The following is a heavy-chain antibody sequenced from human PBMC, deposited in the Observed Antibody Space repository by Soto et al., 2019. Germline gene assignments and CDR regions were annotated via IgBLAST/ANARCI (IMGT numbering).Heavy chain of an antibody. D-gene: IGHD2-15*01. CDR3: ANGPYCSGGSCYPNWFDP. V-gene: IGHV3-23*01. J-gene: IGHJ5*02. CDR2: ISGSGGST. Sequence: GGSLGLSCAACGFNFSSYAMSWVRQATGKGLEWVSAISGSGGSTYYADSVKGRFTISRDNSKNTLYLQMNSLRAEDTAVYYCANGPYCSGGSCYPNWFDPWGQGTLVTVS. CDR1: GFNFSSYA.